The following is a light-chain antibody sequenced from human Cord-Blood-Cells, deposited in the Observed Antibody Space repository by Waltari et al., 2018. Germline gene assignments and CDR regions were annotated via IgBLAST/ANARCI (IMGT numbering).Light chain of an antibody. CDR3: QSADSSGTYVV. Sequence: SYELTQPPSVSVSPGQTARITCPGDALPSKFAYWYQQKPGQAPVLVIYKDSERPSGIPERFSGSSSGTTVTLTISGVQAEDEADYYCQSADSSGTYVVFGGGTKLTVL. CDR2: KDS. J-gene: IGLJ2*01. V-gene: IGLV3-25*02. CDR1: ALPSKF.